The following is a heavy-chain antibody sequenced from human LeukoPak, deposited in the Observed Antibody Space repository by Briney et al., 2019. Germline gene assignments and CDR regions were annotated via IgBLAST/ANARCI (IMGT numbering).Heavy chain of an antibody. CDR2: ISDDSGVNT. J-gene: IGHJ4*02. CDR3: ARVGEGFGEPYYFDY. Sequence: GGSLRLSCAASGFTFSSYAMSWVRQAPGKGPEWVSVISDDSGVNTYYADSVKGRFTISRDNAKNSLYLQMNSLRAEDTAVYYCARVGEGFGEPYYFDYWGQGTLVTVSS. V-gene: IGHV3-23*01. CDR1: GFTFSSYA. D-gene: IGHD3-10*01.